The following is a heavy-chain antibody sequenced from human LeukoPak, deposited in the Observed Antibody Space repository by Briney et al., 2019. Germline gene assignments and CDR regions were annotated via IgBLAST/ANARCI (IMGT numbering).Heavy chain of an antibody. J-gene: IGHJ4*02. D-gene: IGHD2-2*02. CDR2: IYHSGSI. Sequence: SETLSLTCAVYGGSFSGYSWSWIRQPPGKGLEWIGYIYHSGSIYYNPSLKSRVTISVDRSKNQFSLKLSSVTAADTAVYYCARATSDCSSTSCYTNWYYFDYWGQGTLVTVSS. CDR1: GGSFSGYS. V-gene: IGHV4-30-2*01. CDR3: ARATSDCSSTSCYTNWYYFDY.